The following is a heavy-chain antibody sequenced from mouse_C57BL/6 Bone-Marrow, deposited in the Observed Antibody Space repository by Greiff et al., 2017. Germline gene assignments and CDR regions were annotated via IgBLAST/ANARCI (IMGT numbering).Heavy chain of an antibody. D-gene: IGHD1-1*01. V-gene: IGHV5-6*01. CDR2: ISSGGSYT. Sequence: EVQGVESGGDLVKPGGSLKLSCAASGFTFSSYGMSWVRQTPDKRLEWVATISSGGSYTYYPDSVKGRFTISRDNAKNTLYLQMSSLKSEDTAMYYCARHLYGTDYFDYWGQGTTLTVSS. CDR3: ARHLYGTDYFDY. J-gene: IGHJ2*01. CDR1: GFTFSSYG.